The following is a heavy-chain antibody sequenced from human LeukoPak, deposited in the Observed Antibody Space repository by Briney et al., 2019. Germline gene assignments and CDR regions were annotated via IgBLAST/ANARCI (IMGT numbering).Heavy chain of an antibody. D-gene: IGHD6-13*01. J-gene: IGHJ3*02. Sequence: GESLKISCKGSGYSFTSYWIGWVRQMPGKGLEWMGIIYPGDSDTRYSPSFQGQVTISADKSISTAYLQWSSLKASDTAMYYCARQIAAVDDAFDIWGQGTMVTASS. CDR3: ARQIAAVDDAFDI. CDR2: IYPGDSDT. CDR1: GYSFTSYW. V-gene: IGHV5-51*01.